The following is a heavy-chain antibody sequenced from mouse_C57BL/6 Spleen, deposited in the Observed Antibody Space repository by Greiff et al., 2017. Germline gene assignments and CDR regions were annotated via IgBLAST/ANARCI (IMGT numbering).Heavy chain of an antibody. Sequence: VQLQQPGAELVKPGASVKLSCKASGYTFTSYWMQWVKQRPGQGLEWIGEIDPSDSYTNYNQKFKGKATLTVDTSSSTAYMQLSSLTSEDSAVYYCARTVPDYWGQGTTLTVSS. V-gene: IGHV1-50*01. CDR2: IDPSDSYT. CDR1: GYTFTSYW. CDR3: ARTVPDY. J-gene: IGHJ2*01.